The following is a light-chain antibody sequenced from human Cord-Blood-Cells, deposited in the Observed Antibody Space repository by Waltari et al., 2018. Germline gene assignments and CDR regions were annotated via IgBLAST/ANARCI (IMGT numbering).Light chain of an antibody. CDR3: AAWDDSLSGRV. CDR2: RNN. CDR1: SSNIGSNY. Sequence: QSVLTQPPSASGTPGQRVTIPCSGSSSNIGSNYVYWYQQLPGTAPKLLIYRNNQRPSGVPDRFSGSKSGTSASLAISGPRSEDEADYYCAAWDDSLSGRVFGGGTKLTVL. V-gene: IGLV1-47*01. J-gene: IGLJ3*02.